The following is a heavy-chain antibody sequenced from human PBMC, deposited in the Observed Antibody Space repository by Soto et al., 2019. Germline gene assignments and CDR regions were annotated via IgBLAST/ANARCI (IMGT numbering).Heavy chain of an antibody. CDR2: ISAHNGNT. D-gene: IGHD1-1*01. V-gene: IGHV1-18*01. J-gene: IGHJ4*02. CDR1: GYGFTTYG. Sequence: QVHLVQSGAEVKKPGASVKVSCKGSGYGFTTYGITWVRQAPGQGLEWMAWISAHNGNTNYTQKLQGRGTVTRDTSTSTAYMELRRLGSDDTAVYYCARGRYGDYWGQGALVTVSS. CDR3: ARGRYGDY.